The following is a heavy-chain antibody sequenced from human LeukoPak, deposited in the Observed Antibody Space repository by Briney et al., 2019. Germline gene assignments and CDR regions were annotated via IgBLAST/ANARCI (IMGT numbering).Heavy chain of an antibody. CDR1: GGTFSSYA. V-gene: IGHV1-69*04. CDR3: ARGRPEKVVTAPLDY. CDR2: IIPILRIA. Sequence: SVKVSCKASGGTFSSYAISWVRQAPGQGLEWVGRIIPILRIANYAQKFQGRVTITADKSTRTAYIELSRLRSEDTAVYYCARGRPEKVVTAPLDYWGQGTMVTVSS. D-gene: IGHD2-21*02. J-gene: IGHJ4*02.